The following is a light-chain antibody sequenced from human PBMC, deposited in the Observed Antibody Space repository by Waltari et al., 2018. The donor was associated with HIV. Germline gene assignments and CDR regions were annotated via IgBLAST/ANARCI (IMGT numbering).Light chain of an antibody. J-gene: IGKJ2*01. CDR2: DAS. CDR1: QSVNSY. V-gene: IGKV3-15*01. Sequence: EIVMTQSPATLSVSLGERATLSCRASQSVNSYLAWYQQKPGQAPRLFIYDASTRATGVPARFSGSGSGTEFTLTISTLQSEDFAVYYCQQFIFWPFTFGQGTKLEI. CDR3: QQFIFWPFT.